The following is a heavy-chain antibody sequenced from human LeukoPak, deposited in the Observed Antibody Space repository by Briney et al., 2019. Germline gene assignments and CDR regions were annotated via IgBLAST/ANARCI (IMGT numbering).Heavy chain of an antibody. CDR2: ISSSSSYI. J-gene: IGHJ4*02. CDR3: ARALVAAAGAHGY. Sequence: GGSLRLSXAASGFTFRSYSMNWVRQAPGKGLEWVSSISSSSSYIYYADSVKGRFTISRDNAKNSLYLQMNSLRAEDTAVYYCARALVAAAGAHGYWGQGTLVTVSS. V-gene: IGHV3-21*01. D-gene: IGHD6-13*01. CDR1: GFTFRSYS.